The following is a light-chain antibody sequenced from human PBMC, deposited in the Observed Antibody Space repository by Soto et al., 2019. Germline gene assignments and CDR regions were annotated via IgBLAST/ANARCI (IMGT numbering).Light chain of an antibody. V-gene: IGLV1-51*02. CDR3: GTWDFRRNVWM. Sequence: QSALTQPPSVSAAPGQKVTISCFGSSSHIGNKYVSWYQQFPGTAPKLLIYDDNKRPSGIPDRFSGSKSGTSATLGITGLQTGDEADYYCGTWDFRRNVWMFGGGTKFTVL. J-gene: IGLJ3*02. CDR1: SSHIGNKY. CDR2: DDN.